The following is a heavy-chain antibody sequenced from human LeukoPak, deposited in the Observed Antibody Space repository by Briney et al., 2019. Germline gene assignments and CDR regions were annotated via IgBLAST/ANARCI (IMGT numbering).Heavy chain of an antibody. Sequence: GGSLRLSCVASGFTFSNYGMHWVRQAPGKGLEWVAVISYDGSNKYYADSVKGRFTISRDNSKNTLYLQMNSLRAEDTAVYYCARENIAVAALDYWGQGTLVTVSS. D-gene: IGHD6-19*01. CDR1: GFTFSNYG. CDR3: ARENIAVAALDY. CDR2: ISYDGSNK. J-gene: IGHJ4*02. V-gene: IGHV3-30*03.